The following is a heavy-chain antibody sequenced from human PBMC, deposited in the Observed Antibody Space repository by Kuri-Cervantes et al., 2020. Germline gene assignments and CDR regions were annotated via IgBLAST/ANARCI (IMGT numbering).Heavy chain of an antibody. CDR3: AREGSGGSFPFDY. V-gene: IGHV3-23*01. Sequence: SCAASGFTFSSYVMSWVRQAPGKGLEWVSGISNSGGSTYYAASVKGRFTISRDNSKNTLYLQMNSLRAEDTAVYYCAREGSGGSFPFDYWGQGTLVTVSS. CDR1: GFTFSSYV. D-gene: IGHD1-26*01. CDR2: ISNSGGST. J-gene: IGHJ4*02.